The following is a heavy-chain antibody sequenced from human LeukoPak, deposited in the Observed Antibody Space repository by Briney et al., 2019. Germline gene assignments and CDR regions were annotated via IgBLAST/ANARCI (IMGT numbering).Heavy chain of an antibody. D-gene: IGHD3-10*01. V-gene: IGHV3-74*01. CDR3: ARGRFGRNGMDV. CDR2: INSYGLT. Sequence: AGGSLRLSCAASGFSFGNNYIHWARQAPGKGLVWVARINSYGLTNDADSVKGRFTISRENAMNTLSLAMHSLRADDTAIYCCARGRFGRNGMDVWGHGTTVSVSS. J-gene: IGHJ6*01. CDR1: GFSFGNNY.